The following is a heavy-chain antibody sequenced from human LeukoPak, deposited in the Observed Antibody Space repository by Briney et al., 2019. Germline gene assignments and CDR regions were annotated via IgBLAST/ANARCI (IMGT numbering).Heavy chain of an antibody. J-gene: IGHJ3*02. CDR1: GYTFTGYY. Sequence: GASVKVSCKASGYTFTGYYMHWVRQAPGQGLEWMGRINPNGGGTNYAQKFQGRVTMTRDTSISTAYMELSRLRSDDTAVYYCARDLVVVPAAIGDAFDIWGQGTMVTVSS. CDR2: INPNGGGT. CDR3: ARDLVVVPAAIGDAFDI. D-gene: IGHD2-2*01. V-gene: IGHV1-2*06.